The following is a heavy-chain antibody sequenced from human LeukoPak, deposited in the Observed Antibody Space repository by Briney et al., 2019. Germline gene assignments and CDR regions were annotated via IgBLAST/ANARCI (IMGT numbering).Heavy chain of an antibody. V-gene: IGHV5-51*01. D-gene: IGHD4-23*01. CDR2: IYPGDSHT. CDR3: ARLTNYGGNSPISSDAFDI. Sequence: GESLKISCKGAGYSFTSYWIGWVRQMPGKGLEWMGIIYPGDSHTRYSPSFQGQVTISADESTTTACLQWSSLKASDTAMYYCARLTNYGGNSPISSDAFDIWGQGTMVTVSS. CDR1: GYSFTSYW. J-gene: IGHJ3*02.